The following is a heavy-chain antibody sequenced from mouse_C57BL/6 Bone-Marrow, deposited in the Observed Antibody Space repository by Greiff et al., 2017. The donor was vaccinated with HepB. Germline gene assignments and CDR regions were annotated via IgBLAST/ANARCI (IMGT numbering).Heavy chain of an antibody. V-gene: IGHV5-6*01. Sequence: EVQVVESGGDLVKPGGSLKLSCAASGFTFSSYGMSWVRQTPDKRLEWVATISSGGSYTYYPDSVKGRFTISRDNAKNTLYLQMSSLKSEDTAMYYCASSANWDYFDYWGQGTTLTVSS. CDR2: ISSGGSYT. D-gene: IGHD4-1*01. CDR3: ASSANWDYFDY. J-gene: IGHJ2*01. CDR1: GFTFSSYG.